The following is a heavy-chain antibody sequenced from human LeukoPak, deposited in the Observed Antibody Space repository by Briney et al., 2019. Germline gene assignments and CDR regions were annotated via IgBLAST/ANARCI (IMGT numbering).Heavy chain of an antibody. Sequence: GKSLRLSCAGSGFIFNNYAMHWVRQPPGKGLEWVSGISWNSGSIDYADSVKGRFTISRDNAKNSLYLQMNSLRVEDTAFYYCAKDNRRHYTSGPNPDSLHWGQGALVTVSS. J-gene: IGHJ4*02. CDR1: GFIFNNYA. CDR3: AKDNRRHYTSGPNPDSLH. CDR2: ISWNSGSI. V-gene: IGHV3-9*01. D-gene: IGHD6-19*01.